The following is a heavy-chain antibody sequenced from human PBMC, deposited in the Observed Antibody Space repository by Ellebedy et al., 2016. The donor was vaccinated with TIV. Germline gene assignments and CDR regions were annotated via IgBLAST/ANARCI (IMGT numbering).Heavy chain of an antibody. J-gene: IGHJ4*02. D-gene: IGHD6-13*01. CDR2: FYYSGST. CDR1: GGSISSSSYY. CDR3: ARGMEESPYSSRWYYFDY. V-gene: IGHV4-61*05. Sequence: MPSETLSLTCTVSGGSISSSSYYWGWIRQPPGKGLEWIGYFYYSGSTNYNPSLKSRVTISVDTSKNQFSLKLSSVTAADTAVYYCARGMEESPYSSRWYYFDYWGQGTLVTVSS.